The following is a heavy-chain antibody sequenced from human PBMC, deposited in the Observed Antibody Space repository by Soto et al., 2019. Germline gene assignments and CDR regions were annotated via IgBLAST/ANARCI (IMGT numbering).Heavy chain of an antibody. V-gene: IGHV3-11*01. CDR1: GFTFSDYY. CDR2: ISSSGSTI. D-gene: IGHD5-18*01. Sequence: QVQLVESGGGLVQPGGSLRLSCVASGFTFSDYYMSWIREAPGKGLEWVSYISSSGSTIYYADSVKGRFTISRDNAKISLYLQMNSLRAEDTAVYSCARELVDTPIVTSHYYYGMDVWGQGTAVTVSS. CDR3: ARELVDTPIVTSHYYYGMDV. J-gene: IGHJ6*02.